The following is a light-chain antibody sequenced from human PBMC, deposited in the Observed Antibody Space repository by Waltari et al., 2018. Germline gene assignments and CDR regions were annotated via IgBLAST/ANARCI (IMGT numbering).Light chain of an antibody. J-gene: IGKJ4*01. Sequence: DIQMTQSPSSLSAPVGDRVTITCRASQRIGNSVAWYQQKPGKAPKPLLSTASKLESGVPSRFSGSGSGTEYTLTISSLQPEDFATYYCQQYYSIALDFGGGTKVEIK. CDR2: TAS. CDR3: QQYYSIALD. CDR1: QRIGNS. V-gene: IGKV1-NL1*01.